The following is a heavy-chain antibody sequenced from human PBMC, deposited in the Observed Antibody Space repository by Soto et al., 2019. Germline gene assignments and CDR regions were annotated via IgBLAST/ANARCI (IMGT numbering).Heavy chain of an antibody. V-gene: IGHV3-23*01. CDR3: ARAQEDYYGSGRTLAANGMDV. Sequence: GGSLRLSCAASGFTFSTYAMSWVRQAPGQGLEWVSIISDSGGTTYYADSVKGRFTISRDNSNNALCLQMNSLRAEDTAVYYCARAQEDYYGSGRTLAANGMDVWGQGTTVTVSS. CDR1: GFTFSTYA. D-gene: IGHD3-10*01. CDR2: ISDSGGTT. J-gene: IGHJ6*02.